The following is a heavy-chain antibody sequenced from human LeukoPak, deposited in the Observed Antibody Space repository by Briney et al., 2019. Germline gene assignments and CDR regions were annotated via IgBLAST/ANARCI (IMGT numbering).Heavy chain of an antibody. V-gene: IGHV4-59*01. CDR2: IYYSGST. D-gene: IGHD2-2*01. CDR3: ARDVEVPAHYYYGMDV. Sequence: SETLSLTCTVSGGSISSYYWSWIRQPPGKGLEWIGYIYYSGSTNYNPSLKSRVTISVDTSKNQFSLKLSSVTAADTAVYYCARDVEVPAHYYYGMDVWGQGTTVTVSS. CDR1: GGSISSYY. J-gene: IGHJ6*02.